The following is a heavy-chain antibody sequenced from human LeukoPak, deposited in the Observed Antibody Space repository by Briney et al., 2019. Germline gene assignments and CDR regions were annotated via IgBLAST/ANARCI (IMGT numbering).Heavy chain of an antibody. V-gene: IGHV4-4*09. D-gene: IGHD3-22*01. J-gene: IGHJ3*02. CDR1: GVSISSYY. CDR2: IYTSGST. Sequence: SETLSLTCTVSGVSISSYYWSWLRQPPGKGLEWIGYIYTSGSTNYNPSLKSRVTISVDTSKNQFSLKLSSVTAADTAVYYCATGYDSAFDIWGQGTMVTVPS. CDR3: ATGYDSAFDI.